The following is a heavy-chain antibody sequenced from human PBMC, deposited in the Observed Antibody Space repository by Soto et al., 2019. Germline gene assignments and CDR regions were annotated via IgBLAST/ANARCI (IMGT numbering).Heavy chain of an antibody. D-gene: IGHD6-19*01. V-gene: IGHV1-69*13. CDR3: ASAAVTGTAGLDF. Sequence: SVKVSCKASGGTFSSYAISWVRQAPGQGLEWMGGIIPIFGTANYAQKFQGRVTITADESTSTAYMELSSLTSDDTAVYYCASAAVTGTAGLDFWGQGTQVTVSS. CDR2: IIPIFGTA. J-gene: IGHJ4*02. CDR1: GGTFSSYA.